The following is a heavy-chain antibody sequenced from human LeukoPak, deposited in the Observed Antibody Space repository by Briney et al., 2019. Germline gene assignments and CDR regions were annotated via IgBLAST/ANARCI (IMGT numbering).Heavy chain of an antibody. CDR3: ASIWTFSGYPYYFDY. V-gene: IGHV4-39*07. Sequence: PSETLSLTCTVSGGSISSSSYHWGWIRQPPGKGLEWIGSIYFGGNSYYNPSLKSRVTISVDTSKNQFSLKLSSVTAADTAVYYCASIWTFSGYPYYFDYWGQGTLVTVSS. D-gene: IGHD3-22*01. CDR1: GGSISSSSYH. J-gene: IGHJ4*02. CDR2: IYFGGNS.